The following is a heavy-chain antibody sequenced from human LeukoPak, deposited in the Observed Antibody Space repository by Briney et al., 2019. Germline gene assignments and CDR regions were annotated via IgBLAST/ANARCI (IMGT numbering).Heavy chain of an antibody. CDR2: ISGSGGST. CDR3: AKDPYSGSYYDY. CDR1: GFTFSSYW. D-gene: IGHD1-26*01. V-gene: IGHV3-23*01. J-gene: IGHJ4*02. Sequence: GGSLRLSCAASGFTFSSYWMHWVRQAPGKGLEWVSAISGSGGSTYYADSVKGRFTISRDNSKNTLYLQMNSLRAEDTAVYYCAKDPYSGSYYDYWGQGTLVTVSS.